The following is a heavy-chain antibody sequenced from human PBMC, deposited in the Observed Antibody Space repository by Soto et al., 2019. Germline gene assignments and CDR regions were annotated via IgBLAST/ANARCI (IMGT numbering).Heavy chain of an antibody. CDR2: INHSGST. J-gene: IGHJ4*02. V-gene: IGHV4-34*01. CDR3: ARICSSTSCYFLGDY. D-gene: IGHD2-2*01. CDR1: GGSFSGYY. Sequence: QVQLQQWGAGLLKPSETLSLTCAVYGGSFSGYYWSWIRQPPGKGLEWIGEINHSGSTNYNPSLKSRVTISVDTSKNQFSLKRSSVTAADTAVYYCARICSSTSCYFLGDYWGQGTLVTVSS.